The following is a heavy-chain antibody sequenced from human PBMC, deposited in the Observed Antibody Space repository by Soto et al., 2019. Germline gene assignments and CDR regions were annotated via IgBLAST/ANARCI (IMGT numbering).Heavy chain of an antibody. D-gene: IGHD3-10*01. V-gene: IGHV1-3*01. CDR1: GYTFSSYA. CDR3: ARGGPPIDY. CDR2: INAGKGNK. Sequence: ASVKVSCKASGYTFSSYAMHWVRQAPGQRLEWMGWINAGKGNKKYSQKFQGRVTITRDTSASTAYMELSSLRSEDTAVYYCARGGPPIDYWGQGTLVTVSS. J-gene: IGHJ4*02.